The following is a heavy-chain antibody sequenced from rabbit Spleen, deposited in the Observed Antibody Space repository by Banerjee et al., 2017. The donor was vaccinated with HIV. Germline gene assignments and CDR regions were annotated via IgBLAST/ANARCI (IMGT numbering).Heavy chain of an antibody. Sequence: QSLEESGGDLVKPGASLTLTCTASGFSFSSSDYMCWVRQAPGKGLEWIGYTDPVFGITYYASWVNGRFSISRENAQNTVFLQMTSLTAADTATYFCARDGAGGSYFALWGQGTLVTVS. D-gene: IGHD8-1*01. V-gene: IGHV1S40*01. CDR3: ARDGAGGSYFAL. CDR1: GFSFSSSDY. J-gene: IGHJ3*01. CDR2: TDPVFGIT.